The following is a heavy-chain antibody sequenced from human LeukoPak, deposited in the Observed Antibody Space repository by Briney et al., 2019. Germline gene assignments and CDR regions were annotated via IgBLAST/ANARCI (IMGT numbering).Heavy chain of an antibody. CDR2: IKPDGNEK. CDR3: ARDWTNFLEGLNDY. D-gene: IGHD3/OR15-3a*01. Sequence: QPGGSLRPSCAASGFTFSSYWMSWVRQAPGKGPEWVANIKPDGNEKNYVDSVKGRFTISRDNAKNSLYLQMNSLRADDTAVYYCARDWTNFLEGLNDYWGQGTQVTVSS. V-gene: IGHV3-7*01. J-gene: IGHJ4*02. CDR1: GFTFSSYW.